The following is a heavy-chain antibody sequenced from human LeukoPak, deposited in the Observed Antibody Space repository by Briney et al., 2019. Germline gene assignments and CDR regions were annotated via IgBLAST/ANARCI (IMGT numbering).Heavy chain of an antibody. Sequence: SETLSLTCIVSGYSISTGYYWGWIRQPPGKGLEWIGSIFHSGSTYYHPSLKSRVTISVDMSQNQFSLNLTSVTAADTAVYYCARGQWELLRYNYIDVWGKGTTVTVSS. CDR1: GYSISTGYY. D-gene: IGHD1-26*01. J-gene: IGHJ6*03. V-gene: IGHV4-38-2*02. CDR3: ARGQWELLRYNYIDV. CDR2: IFHSGST.